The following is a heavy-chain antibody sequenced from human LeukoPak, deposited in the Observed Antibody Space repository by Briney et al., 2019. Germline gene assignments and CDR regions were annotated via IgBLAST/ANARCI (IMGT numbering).Heavy chain of an antibody. D-gene: IGHD1-26*01. V-gene: IGHV4-59*08. CDR2: IYYSGST. J-gene: IGHJ6*02. CDR3: ARMKVGAYYYYGMDA. Sequence: SETLSLTCTVSGGSISSYYWSWIRQPPGKGLEWIGYIYYSGSTNYNPSLKSRVTISVDTSKNQFSLKLSSVTAADTAVYYCARMKVGAYYYYGMDAWGQGTTVTVSS. CDR1: GGSISSYY.